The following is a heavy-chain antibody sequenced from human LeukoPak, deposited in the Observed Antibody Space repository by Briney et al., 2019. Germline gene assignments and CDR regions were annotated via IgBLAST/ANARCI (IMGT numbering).Heavy chain of an antibody. Sequence: ASVKVSCKASGYPFSSYDINWVRQATGQGPEWMGWMNPNSGDTGYAQKFQGRVTMTRDTSISMAYMDLSSLRSEDTAVYYCARGTIYCSRTTCQDAFDIWGQGTMVTVSS. CDR3: ARGTIYCSRTTCQDAFDI. CDR1: GYPFSSYD. V-gene: IGHV1-8*01. J-gene: IGHJ3*02. CDR2: MNPNSGDT. D-gene: IGHD2-2*01.